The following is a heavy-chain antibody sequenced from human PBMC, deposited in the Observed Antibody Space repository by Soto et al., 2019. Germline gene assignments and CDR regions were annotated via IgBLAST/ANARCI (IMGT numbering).Heavy chain of an antibody. J-gene: IGHJ6*02. Sequence: SETLSLTCTVSGGSVSSGSYYWSWIRQPPGKGLEWIGYIYYSGSTNYNPSLKSRVTISVDTSKNQFSLKLSSVTAADTAVYYCARARPPTYYYDSSGYYSSYYGMDVWGQGTTVTVSS. CDR3: ARARPPTYYYDSSGYYSSYYGMDV. V-gene: IGHV4-61*01. CDR2: IYYSGST. CDR1: GGSVSSGSYY. D-gene: IGHD3-22*01.